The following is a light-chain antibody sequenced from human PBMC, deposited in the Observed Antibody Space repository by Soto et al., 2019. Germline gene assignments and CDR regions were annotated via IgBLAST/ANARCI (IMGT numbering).Light chain of an antibody. CDR1: QSIRSY. CDR3: QQYNSYLWT. J-gene: IGKJ1*01. V-gene: IGKV1-39*01. Sequence: DIQLTQSPSSLSASVGDRVTITCRASQSIRSYLNWYQQTPGKATKLLIYAASSLQTGVSSRFSGSGSGTDFTLTISSLQPDDFATYYCQQYNSYLWTFGQGTKVDIK. CDR2: AAS.